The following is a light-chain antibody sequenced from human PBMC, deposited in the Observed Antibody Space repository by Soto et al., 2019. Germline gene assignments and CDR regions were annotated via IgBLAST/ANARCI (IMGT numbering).Light chain of an antibody. V-gene: IGKV1-27*01. CDR3: QKYNSTPL. J-gene: IGKJ1*01. CDR2: AAS. CDR1: QGISNY. Sequence: DIQMTQSLSSLSASVGDRVTITCRASQGISNYLAWYQQKPGKVPKLLIYAASTLQSGVPSRFSGSGSGTDFTLTISSLQPEDVATYYCQKYNSTPLFGQGTKVEIK.